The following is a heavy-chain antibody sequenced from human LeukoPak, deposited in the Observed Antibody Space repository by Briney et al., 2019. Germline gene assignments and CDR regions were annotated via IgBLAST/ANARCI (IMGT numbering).Heavy chain of an antibody. Sequence: GGSLRLSCAASGFTFSTHAMSWVRQAPGKGLEWVGRIKSKTDGGTTDYAAPVKGRFTISRDGSKNTLYLQMNSLKTEDTAVYYCTTHTIFGVVPPCWGQGTLVTVSS. CDR1: GFTFSTHA. CDR3: TTHTIFGVVPPC. D-gene: IGHD3-3*01. J-gene: IGHJ4*02. V-gene: IGHV3-15*01. CDR2: IKSKTDGGTT.